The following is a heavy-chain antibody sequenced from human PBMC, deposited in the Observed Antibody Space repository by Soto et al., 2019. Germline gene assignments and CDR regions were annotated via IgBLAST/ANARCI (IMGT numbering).Heavy chain of an antibody. J-gene: IGHJ6*02. D-gene: IGHD5-12*01. Sequence: GSGPTLVNPTQTLTLTCTFSGFSLSTSGVGVGWIRQPPGKALEWLALIYWDDDKRYSPSLKSRLTITKDTSKNQVVLTMTNMDPVDTATYYCAHSAPRGYDYSPFGRYYYGMDVWGQGTTVTVSS. CDR2: IYWDDDK. CDR3: AHSAPRGYDYSPFGRYYYGMDV. CDR1: GFSLSTSGVG. V-gene: IGHV2-5*02.